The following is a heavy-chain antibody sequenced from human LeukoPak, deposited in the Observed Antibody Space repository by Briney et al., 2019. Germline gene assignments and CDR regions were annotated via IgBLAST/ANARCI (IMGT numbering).Heavy chain of an antibody. V-gene: IGHV3-23*01. D-gene: IGHD2-2*01. CDR3: AKDSSSVDCSSTSCYGEAYYYYYGMDV. CDR2: ISGSGGST. Sequence: PGGSLRLSCAASGFTFSSYSMSWVRQAPGKGLEWVSAISGSGGSTYYADSVKGRFTISRDNSKNTLYLQMNSLRAEDTAVYYCAKDSSSVDCSSTSCYGEAYYYYYGMDVWGQGTTVTVSS. CDR1: GFTFSSYS. J-gene: IGHJ6*02.